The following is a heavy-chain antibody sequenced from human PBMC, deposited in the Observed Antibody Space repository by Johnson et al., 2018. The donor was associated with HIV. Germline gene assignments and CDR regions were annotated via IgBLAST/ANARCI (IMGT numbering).Heavy chain of an antibody. J-gene: IGHJ3*02. Sequence: EVQLVESGGALVQPGRSLRLSCAPSGFTFDDYAVHWVRQVPGKGLEWVSSISWNGDDIGYADSVKGRFSISGDNAKNSLYLQMNSLRAEDTAVYYCASLIWGGGFDIWGQGTIVTVSS. V-gene: IGHV3-9*01. CDR2: ISWNGDDI. CDR3: ASLIWGGGFDI. D-gene: IGHD3-16*01. CDR1: GFTFDDYA.